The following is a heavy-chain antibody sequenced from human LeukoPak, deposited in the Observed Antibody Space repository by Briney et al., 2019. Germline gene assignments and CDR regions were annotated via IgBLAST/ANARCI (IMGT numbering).Heavy chain of an antibody. CDR1: GYTFTSYD. Sequence: ASVKVSCKASGYTFTSYDINWVRQATGQGLEWMGRINPNSGGTNYAQKFQGRVTMTRDTSISTAYMELSRLRSDDTAVYYCARDYWFGELSRSWFDPWGQGTLVTVSS. CDR3: ARDYWFGELSRSWFDP. CDR2: INPNSGGT. D-gene: IGHD3-10*01. J-gene: IGHJ5*02. V-gene: IGHV1-2*06.